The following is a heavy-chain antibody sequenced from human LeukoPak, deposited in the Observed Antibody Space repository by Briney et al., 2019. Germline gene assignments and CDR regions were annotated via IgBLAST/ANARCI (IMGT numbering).Heavy chain of an antibody. Sequence: PSQTLSLTCTVSGGSISSGDYYWSWIRQPPGKGLEWIGYIYYSGSTYYNPSLKSRVTISVDTSKNQFSLKLSSVTAADTAVYYCARGRSGPLSAFDYWGQGTLVTVSS. J-gene: IGHJ4*02. CDR1: GGSISSGDYY. CDR2: IYYSGST. CDR3: ARGRSGPLSAFDY. V-gene: IGHV4-30-4*08. D-gene: IGHD2-15*01.